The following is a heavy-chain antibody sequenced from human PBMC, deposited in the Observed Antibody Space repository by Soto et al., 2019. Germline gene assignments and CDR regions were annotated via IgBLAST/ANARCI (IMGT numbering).Heavy chain of an antibody. CDR3: AKETNAYEINF. D-gene: IGHD3-9*01. V-gene: IGHV3-30-3*01. CDR1: GFIFSGYA. Sequence: QVKLVESGGGVVQPGGSLRLSCAASGFIFSGYAMHWVRPAPGKGLEWVAVISYDGNTQYYADSVKGRFTVSRDNSNNILYVEMNNLRDEDTAMYYCAKETNAYEINFWGQGTLVTVSP. CDR2: ISYDGNTQ. J-gene: IGHJ4*02.